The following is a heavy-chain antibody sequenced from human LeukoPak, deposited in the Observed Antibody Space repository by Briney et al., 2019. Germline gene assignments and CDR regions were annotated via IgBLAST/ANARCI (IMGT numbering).Heavy chain of an antibody. CDR3: ARDRGYCSSTSCYSSSWPDAFDI. D-gene: IGHD2-2*02. CDR1: GGSISSYY. J-gene: IGHJ3*02. V-gene: IGHV4-59*01. CDR2: IYYSGST. Sequence: SETLSLTCTVSGGSISSYYWSWIRQPPGKGLEWIEYIYYSGSTNYNPSLKSRVTISVDTSKNQFSLKLSSVTAADTAVYYCARDRGYCSSTSCYSSSWPDAFDIWGQGTMVTVSS.